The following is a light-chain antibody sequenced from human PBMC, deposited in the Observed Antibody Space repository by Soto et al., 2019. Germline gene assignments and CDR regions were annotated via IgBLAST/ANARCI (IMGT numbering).Light chain of an antibody. J-gene: IGLJ2*01. V-gene: IGLV2-8*01. CDR2: GVS. Sequence: QSALTQPPSASGSPGQSVTISCTGTSGDVGAYNSVSWYQQHPGKAPKLMIYGVSTRPSGVPDRFSGSKSGNTASLTVSGLQAEDEADYYCCSYAGRNNPVVFGGGPKLTVL. CDR1: SGDVGAYNS. CDR3: CSYAGRNNPVV.